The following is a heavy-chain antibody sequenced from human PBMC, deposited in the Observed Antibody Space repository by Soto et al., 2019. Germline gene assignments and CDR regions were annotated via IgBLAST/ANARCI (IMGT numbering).Heavy chain of an antibody. CDR2: VSSGGST. CDR1: GFNFSSYA. CDR3: AKSRGAGGHFDY. Sequence: EVQLLESGGGLVQPEGSLRLSCAASGFNFSSYAMGWVRQGPGKGLEWVAVVSSGGSTHYAGSVRGRFTISRDNSKNTLSQQMNSLTAEDTAVYICAKSRGAGGHFDYWGQGALVTVSS. V-gene: IGHV3-23*01. D-gene: IGHD2-15*01. J-gene: IGHJ4*02.